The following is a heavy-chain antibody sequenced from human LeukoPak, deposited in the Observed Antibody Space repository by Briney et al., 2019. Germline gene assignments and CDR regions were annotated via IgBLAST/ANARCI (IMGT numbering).Heavy chain of an antibody. D-gene: IGHD3-3*01. V-gene: IGHV4-4*07. CDR1: GGSISSYY. CDR2: IYTSGST. CDR3: ARGYYDFWSGPPLRARLNAFDI. Sequence: SETLSLTCTVSGGSISSYYWSWIRQPAGKGLEWIGRIYTSGSTNYNPSLKSQVTISVDTSKNQFSLKLSSVTAADTAVYYCARGYYDFWSGPPLRARLNAFDIWGQGTMVTVSS. J-gene: IGHJ3*02.